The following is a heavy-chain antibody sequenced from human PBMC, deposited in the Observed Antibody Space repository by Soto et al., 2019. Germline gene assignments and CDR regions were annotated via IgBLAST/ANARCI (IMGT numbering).Heavy chain of an antibody. Sequence: PGGSLRLSCAASGFIFSNYEMSCVRQAPGKGLEWVSYIDHSGTTIYYADSVKGRFTISRDNAKNSLFLQMNSLRAEDTAVYYCARGHIVATILDYWGQGTLVTVSS. CDR1: GFIFSNYE. CDR3: ARGHIVATILDY. CDR2: IDHSGTTI. D-gene: IGHD5-12*01. V-gene: IGHV3-48*03. J-gene: IGHJ4*02.